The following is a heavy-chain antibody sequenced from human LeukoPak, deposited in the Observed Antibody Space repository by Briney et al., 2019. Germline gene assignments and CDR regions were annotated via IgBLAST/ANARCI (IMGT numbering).Heavy chain of an antibody. J-gene: IGHJ6*02. Sequence: GGSLRLSCAASGFAVSTIYMSWVRQAPGKGLEWVSVVYSGGSTYYADSVKGRFTISRDNSKNTLYLQMSSLRAEDTAVYYCARHFGVISKGVYYYYYGLDVWGQGTTVTVSS. CDR2: VYSGGST. V-gene: IGHV3-66*04. D-gene: IGHD3-3*01. CDR3: ARHFGVISKGVYYYYYGLDV. CDR1: GFAVSTIY.